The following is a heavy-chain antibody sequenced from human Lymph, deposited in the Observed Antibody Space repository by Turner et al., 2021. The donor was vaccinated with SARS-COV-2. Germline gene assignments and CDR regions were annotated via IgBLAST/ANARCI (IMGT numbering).Heavy chain of an antibody. J-gene: IGHJ3*02. CDR3: AGDFREGAFDI. Sequence: ELQLVESGGGLVRPGGSLRLPCAASGLTVSSNYMSWVRQAPGKGLGWVSVIYSGGTTFYADSVKGRFTISRDNSKNTLYLKMNSLRAEDTAVYYWAGDFREGAFDIWGQGTMVTISS. CDR2: IYSGGTT. CDR1: GLTVSSNY. D-gene: IGHD3-10*01. V-gene: IGHV3-66*01.